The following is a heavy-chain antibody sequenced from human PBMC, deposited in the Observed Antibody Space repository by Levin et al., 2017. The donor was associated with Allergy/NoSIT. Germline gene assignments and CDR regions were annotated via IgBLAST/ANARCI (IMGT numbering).Heavy chain of an antibody. CDR2: VISDGSIT. V-gene: IGHV3-74*01. J-gene: IGHJ4*02. CDR3: ARGGCSSTSCLDN. Sequence: AASVKVSCAASGFTFSNYYMHWVRQAPGKGLVWVSRVISDGSITDYADSVKGRFTISRDNARNTLYLQMNSLRAEDTAVYHCARGGCSSTSCLDNWGQGILVTVSS. D-gene: IGHD2-2*01. CDR1: GFTFSNYY.